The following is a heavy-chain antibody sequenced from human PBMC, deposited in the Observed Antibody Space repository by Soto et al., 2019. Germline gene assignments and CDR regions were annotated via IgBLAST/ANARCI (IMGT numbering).Heavy chain of an antibody. CDR2: ISAYNGNT. CDR3: AIYVYSYGYYAMDV. CDR1: GYTFTTYG. V-gene: IGHV1-18*04. J-gene: IGHJ6*02. Sequence: VHLVQSGAEVKKPGASVKVSCTTSGYTFTTYGISWVRQAPGQGLEWMGWISAYNGNTNYAQKLQGRVTMTTDTSTSTAYMELSSLRSDATSVYYCAIYVYSYGYYAMDVLGQGTMVTVSS. D-gene: IGHD5-18*01.